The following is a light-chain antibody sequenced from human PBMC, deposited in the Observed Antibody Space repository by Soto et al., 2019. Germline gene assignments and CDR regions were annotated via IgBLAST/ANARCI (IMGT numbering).Light chain of an antibody. Sequence: GMTQSPLSLPDAPGEPASISCRSSQSLLHSSGYNYLDWYLQKPGQSPQLVIYLGSNRASGVPDRFSGSGSGTHFTLKISRVEAEDVGVYDCMQALQTLTFGQGTKLEIK. CDR2: LGS. V-gene: IGKV2-28*01. J-gene: IGKJ2*01. CDR1: QSLLHSSGYNY. CDR3: MQALQTLT.